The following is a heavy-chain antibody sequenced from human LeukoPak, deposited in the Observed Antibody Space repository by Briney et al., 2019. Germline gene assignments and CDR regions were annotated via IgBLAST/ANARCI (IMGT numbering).Heavy chain of an antibody. J-gene: IGHJ4*02. CDR2: INTDGSST. CDR1: GFTFSSYW. Sequence: PGGSLRLSCAASGFTFSSYWMNWVRQAPGKGLVWVSRINTDGSSTSYADSVKGRFTISRDNAKNTLYLQMNSLRAEDTAVYYCARGGPRRGAYFDHWGQGTLVTVSS. V-gene: IGHV3-74*01. CDR3: ARGGPRRGAYFDH.